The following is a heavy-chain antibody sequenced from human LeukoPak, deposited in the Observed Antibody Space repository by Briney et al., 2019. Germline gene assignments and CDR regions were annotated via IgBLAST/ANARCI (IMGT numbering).Heavy chain of an antibody. CDR2: ISGNGGDT. CDR1: GFTFS. Sequence: GGSLRLSCAASGFTFSKGLEWISAISGNGGDTYYADSVKGRFTISRDNSKDTLYLQMNSLRAEDTAVYYCARDLPLVSGYYPAFDYWGQGTLVTVSS. CDR3: ARDLPLVSGYYPAFDY. J-gene: IGHJ4*02. V-gene: IGHV3-23*01. D-gene: IGHD3-22*01.